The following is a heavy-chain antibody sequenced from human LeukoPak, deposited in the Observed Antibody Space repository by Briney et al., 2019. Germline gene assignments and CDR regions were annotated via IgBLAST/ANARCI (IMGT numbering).Heavy chain of an antibody. D-gene: IGHD5-18*01. CDR3: ASGGYSYGYRTRQFDY. CDR2: INHSGST. Sequence: TSETLSLTCTVSGGSISSYYWGWIGQPPGKGLEGMGEINHSGSTNYNPSLKSRVTISVDTSKNQFSLKLSSVTAADTAVYYCASGGYSYGYRTRQFDYWGQGTLVTVSS. CDR1: GGSISSYY. V-gene: IGHV4-34*01. J-gene: IGHJ4*02.